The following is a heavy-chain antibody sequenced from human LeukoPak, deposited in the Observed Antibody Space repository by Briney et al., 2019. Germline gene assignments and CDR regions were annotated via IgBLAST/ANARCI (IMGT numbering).Heavy chain of an antibody. CDR2: ISGSGGST. CDR1: GFTFSSYA. V-gene: IGHV3-23*01. J-gene: IGHJ4*02. D-gene: IGHD4-23*01. CDR3: AKDGGGSGNPPGSFDY. Sequence: PGGSLRLSCAASGFTFSSYAMSWVRQAPGKGLEWVSAISGSGGSTYYADSVKGRFTISRDNSKNTLYLQMNSLRAEDTAVYYCAKDGGGSGNPPGSFDYWGQGTLVTVSS.